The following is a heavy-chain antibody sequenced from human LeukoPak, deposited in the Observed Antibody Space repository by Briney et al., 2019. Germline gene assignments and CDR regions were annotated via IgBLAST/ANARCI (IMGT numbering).Heavy chain of an antibody. V-gene: IGHV1-2*02. Sequence: ASVNVSCKASGYTFTGYYMHWVRQAPGQGLEWMGWINPNSGGTNYAQKFQGRVTMTRDTSISTAYMELSRLRSDDTAVYYCAREGYSSGNFDYWGQGTLVTVSS. D-gene: IGHD6-19*01. CDR1: GYTFTGYY. CDR3: AREGYSSGNFDY. J-gene: IGHJ4*02. CDR2: INPNSGGT.